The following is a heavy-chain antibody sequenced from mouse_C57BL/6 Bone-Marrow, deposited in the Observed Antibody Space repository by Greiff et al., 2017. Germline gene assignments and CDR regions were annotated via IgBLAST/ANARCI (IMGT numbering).Heavy chain of an antibody. CDR3: VAGFAY. J-gene: IGHJ3*01. CDR2: IYPGSGST. Sequence: QVQLQQPGAELVEPGASVKMSCTASGYSFTSYWITWVKQRPGQGLEWIGDIYPGSGSTNYKEKFKSKDILTVDTSSSTAYMQLSRLTSEDSAVYYCVAGFAYWGQGTLVTVSA. V-gene: IGHV1-55*01. CDR1: GYSFTSYW.